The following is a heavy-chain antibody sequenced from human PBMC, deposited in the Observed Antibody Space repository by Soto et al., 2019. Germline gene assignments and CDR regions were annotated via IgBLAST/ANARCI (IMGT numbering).Heavy chain of an antibody. D-gene: IGHD2-15*01. CDR3: ARRRYCSGGSCTRSPYYYMDV. V-gene: IGHV4-39*01. CDR1: GGSISSSSYY. J-gene: IGHJ6*03. CDR2: IYYSGST. Sequence: SETLSLTCTVSGGSISSSSYYWGWIRQPPGKGLEWIGSIYYSGSTYYNPSLKSRVTISVDTSKNQFSLKLSSVTAADTAVYYCARRRYCSGGSCTRSPYYYMDVWCKGPTVTVS.